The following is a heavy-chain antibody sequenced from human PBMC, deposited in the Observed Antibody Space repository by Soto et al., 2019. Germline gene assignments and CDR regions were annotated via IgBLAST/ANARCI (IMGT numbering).Heavy chain of an antibody. CDR2: ISPWKGNT. Sequence: ASVKVSCKASGYNFMPYGVNWVRQAPGQGLEWMGWISPWKGNTNYAQSFQGRVTMTTDTSTSTAYMELGSLTSDDAAVYYCARDLDPSGSYYTDYWGPGTLVTVSS. D-gene: IGHD3-10*01. CDR3: ARDLDPSGSYYTDY. CDR1: GYNFMPYG. V-gene: IGHV1-18*04. J-gene: IGHJ4*02.